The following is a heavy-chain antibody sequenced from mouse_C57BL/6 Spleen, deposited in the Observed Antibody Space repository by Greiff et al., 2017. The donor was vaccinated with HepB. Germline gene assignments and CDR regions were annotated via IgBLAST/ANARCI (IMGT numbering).Heavy chain of an antibody. CDR1: GYTFTSYG. J-gene: IGHJ4*01. CDR3: AREGLREGAMDY. CDR2: IYPRSGNT. D-gene: IGHD1-1*01. Sequence: VKLVESGAELARPGASVKLSCKASGYTFTSYGISWVKQRTGQGLEWIGEIYPRSGNTYYNEKFKGKATLTADKSSSTAYMELRSLTSEDSAVYFCAREGLREGAMDYWGQGTSVTVSS. V-gene: IGHV1-81*01.